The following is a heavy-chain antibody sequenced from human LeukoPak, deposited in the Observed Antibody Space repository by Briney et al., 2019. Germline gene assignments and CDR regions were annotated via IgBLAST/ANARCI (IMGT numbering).Heavy chain of an antibody. Sequence: SETLSLTCSVSGGSLSNYYWSWIRQPAGKGLEWIGRIYPSGSTNYNPSLESRVTVSVDTSKNQFSLKLSSVTAADTAVYYCARDRRGYVGYEGGPFDIWGQGTMVTVSS. J-gene: IGHJ3*02. V-gene: IGHV4-4*07. CDR1: GGSLSNYY. CDR3: ARDRRGYVGYEGGPFDI. CDR2: IYPSGST. D-gene: IGHD5-12*01.